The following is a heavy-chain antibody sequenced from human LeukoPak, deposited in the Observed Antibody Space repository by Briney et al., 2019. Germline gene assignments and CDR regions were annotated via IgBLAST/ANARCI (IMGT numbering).Heavy chain of an antibody. J-gene: IGHJ4*02. CDR3: ASCGYYGSGSYYNDLDY. D-gene: IGHD3-10*01. V-gene: IGHV3-30*03. CDR2: ISYDGSNK. Sequence: PGRSLRLSCAASGFTFNNYGMHWVRQAPGKGLERVAVISYDGSNKYYADSVKGRFTISRDNSKNTLFLQMNSLRAEDTAVYYCASCGYYGSGSYYNDLDYWGQGTLVTVSS. CDR1: GFTFNNYG.